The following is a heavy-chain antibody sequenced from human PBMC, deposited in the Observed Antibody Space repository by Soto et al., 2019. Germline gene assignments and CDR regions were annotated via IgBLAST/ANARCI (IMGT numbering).Heavy chain of an antibody. Sequence: QVQLVQSGAEVKQPGASVKVSCTASGYTFTTYYMHWVRQAPGQGLEGMGIINPNGGSTTYAQTYQRRATITRGTSTRTVSMEMRRRRSADTAVYYCARGDRGGTWFLDLWGRGPLVIVSS. D-gene: IGHD2-15*01. CDR3: ARGDRGGTWFLDL. CDR2: INPNGGST. J-gene: IGHJ2*01. CDR1: GYTFTTYY. V-gene: IGHV1-46*01.